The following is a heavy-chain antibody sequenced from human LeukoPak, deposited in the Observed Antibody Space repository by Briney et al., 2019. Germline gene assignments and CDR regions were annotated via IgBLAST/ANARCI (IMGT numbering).Heavy chain of an antibody. D-gene: IGHD3-22*01. Sequence: SETLSLTCAVYGGSFSGYYWSWIRQPPGKGLEWIGEINHSGSTNYNPSLKSRVTISVDTSKNQFSLELSSVTAADTAVYYCARGRSYDSSGYYYSGQGTLVTVSS. J-gene: IGHJ4*02. CDR3: ARGRSYDSSGYYY. V-gene: IGHV4-34*01. CDR2: INHSGST. CDR1: GGSFSGYY.